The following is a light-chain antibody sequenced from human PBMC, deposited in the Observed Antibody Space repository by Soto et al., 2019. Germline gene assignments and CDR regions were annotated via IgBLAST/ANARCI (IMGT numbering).Light chain of an antibody. Sequence: EIVLTQSPGTLPLSPGERATLSCRASQSVSNSYLAWYQQQPGQAPRVLIYGASSRVTGIPDRFSGSGSGTDFPLTISRLEPEDFAVYYCQQYGSSPWTFGQGTKVEIK. CDR1: QSVSNSY. V-gene: IGKV3-20*01. CDR2: GAS. J-gene: IGKJ1*01. CDR3: QQYGSSPWT.